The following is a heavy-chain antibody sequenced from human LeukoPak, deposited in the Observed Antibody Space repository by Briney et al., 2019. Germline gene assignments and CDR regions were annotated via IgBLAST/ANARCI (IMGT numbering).Heavy chain of an antibody. CDR1: GFIVSSYY. CDR2: IYSGGTT. V-gene: IGHV3-53*05. D-gene: IGHD3-3*01. J-gene: IGHJ4*02. CDR3: AKDGNYDFWSGYLDY. Sequence: GGSLRLSCAASGFIVSSYYMTWVRQAPGKGLEWVSLIYSGGTTYYADSVKGRFTISRDNSKNTLYLQMNSLRAEDTAVYYCAKDGNYDFWSGYLDYWGQGALVSVSS.